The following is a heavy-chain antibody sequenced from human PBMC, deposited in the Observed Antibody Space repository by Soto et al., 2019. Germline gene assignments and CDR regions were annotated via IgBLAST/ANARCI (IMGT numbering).Heavy chain of an antibody. CDR2: IHWDDDE. CDR1: GFSLSSSGVG. J-gene: IGHJ4*02. V-gene: IGHV2-5*02. CDR3: AHRITAAYRLYDHFDY. D-gene: IGHD2-21*01. Sequence: QITLKESGPTLVKPTQTLTLTCTFSGFSLSSSGVGVGWIRQPPGKALEWLALIHWDDDERYRPSLKSRLSISKDTSKNQVVLTMTNMTTVDTGTYSCAHRITAAYRLYDHFDYCGQGTMDTVSS.